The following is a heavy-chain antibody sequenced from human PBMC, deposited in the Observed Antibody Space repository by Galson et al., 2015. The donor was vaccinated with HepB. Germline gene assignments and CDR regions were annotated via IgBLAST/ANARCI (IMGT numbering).Heavy chain of an antibody. CDR2: INPSGGST. J-gene: IGHJ6*02. CDR1: GYTFTSYY. CDR3: ARVDTAMVGDYGMDV. V-gene: IGHV1-46*01. Sequence: QSGAEVKKPGASVKVSCKASGYTFTSYYMHWVRQAPGQGLEWMGIINPSGGSTSYAQKFQGRVTMTRDTSTSTVYMELSSLRSEDTAVYYCARVDTAMVGDYGMDVWGQGTTVTVSS. D-gene: IGHD5-18*01.